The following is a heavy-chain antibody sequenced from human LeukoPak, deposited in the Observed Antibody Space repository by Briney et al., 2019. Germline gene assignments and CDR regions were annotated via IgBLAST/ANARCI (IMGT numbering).Heavy chain of an antibody. V-gene: IGHV4-39*01. CDR3: ARRVDTDLITGERASFDY. CDR2: IYFSGST. CDR1: GFTFSSYA. Sequence: GSLRLSCAASGFTFSSYAMSWVRQAPGKGLEWIGSIYFSGSTYYNPSLKSRVTISVDTSKNQFCLKVTSVTAADTGVYYCARRVDTDLITGERASFDYWGQGTLVTVSS. D-gene: IGHD5-18*01. J-gene: IGHJ4*02.